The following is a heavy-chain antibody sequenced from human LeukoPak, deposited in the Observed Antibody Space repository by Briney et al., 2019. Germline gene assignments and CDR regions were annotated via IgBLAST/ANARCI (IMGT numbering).Heavy chain of an antibody. Sequence: ASETLSLTCTVSGGSISTYYWSWIRQSPGKGLEWIGSIYYSGSTNYNPSLKNRVTISVDTSKNQFSLELSSVTAADTAVYCCAVNLTRHTFDIWGQGTMVTVSS. CDR2: IYYSGST. CDR3: AVNLTRHTFDI. V-gene: IGHV4-59*08. CDR1: GGSISTYY. D-gene: IGHD1-1*01. J-gene: IGHJ3*02.